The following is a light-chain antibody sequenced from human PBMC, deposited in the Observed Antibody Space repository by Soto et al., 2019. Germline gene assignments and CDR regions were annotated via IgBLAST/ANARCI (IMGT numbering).Light chain of an antibody. J-gene: IGKJ2*01. CDR3: QHYGYSQYT. V-gene: IGKV3-20*01. Sequence: VLTQSPGSLSLSPGERATLSCRASQTVSSNSLAWYQQRPGQAPRLLIYDASSRATGIPDRFSGSGSGTDFTLTISRLEPEDFAVYYCQHYGYSQYTFCQGTKLEIK. CDR1: QTVSSNS. CDR2: DAS.